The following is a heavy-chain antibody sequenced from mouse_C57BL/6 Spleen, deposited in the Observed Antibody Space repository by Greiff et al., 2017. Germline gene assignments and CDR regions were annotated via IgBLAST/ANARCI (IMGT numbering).Heavy chain of an antibody. D-gene: IGHD3-2*02. V-gene: IGHV1-82*01. CDR2: IYPGDGDP. CDR1: GYAFSSSW. J-gene: IGHJ2*01. CDR3: ARQEGLDSSGYPDY. Sequence: QVQLQQSGPELVKPGASVKISCKASGYAFSSSWMNWVKQRPGKGLEWLGRIYPGDGDPNYNGKFKGKATLTADKSSSTAYMQLSSLTSEDSAVYFCARQEGLDSSGYPDYWGQGTTLTVSS.